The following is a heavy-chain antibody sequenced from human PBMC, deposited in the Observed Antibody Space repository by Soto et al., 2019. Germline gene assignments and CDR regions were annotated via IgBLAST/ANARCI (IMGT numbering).Heavy chain of an antibody. D-gene: IGHD3-3*02. CDR1: CGSISSYY. CDR3: ASPKIAFYNWFDT. Sequence: SETLSXTCTFSCGSISSYYLGLILHPPGKGLEWIGSIYYSGSTYYNPSLKSRVTISVDTSKNQFSLKLSSVTAADTAVYYCASPKIAFYNWFDTWGQGTLVTVSS. V-gene: IGHV4-39*01. J-gene: IGHJ5*02. CDR2: IYYSGST.